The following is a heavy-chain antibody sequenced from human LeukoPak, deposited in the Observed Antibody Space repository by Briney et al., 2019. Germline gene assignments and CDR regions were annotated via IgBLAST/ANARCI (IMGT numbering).Heavy chain of an antibody. CDR3: AKAGCSRTRCYQNC. V-gene: IGHV3-33*06. CDR2: IWYDGSNK. CDR1: GFTFSSYG. Sequence: PGRSLRLSCAASGFTFSSYGMHWVRQAPGKGLEWVAVIWYDGSNKYYADSVKGRFTISRDNSKNTLYLQMDSLRPEDTAFYYCAKAGCSRTRCYQNCWGQGTLVTVSS. J-gene: IGHJ4*02. D-gene: IGHD2-2*01.